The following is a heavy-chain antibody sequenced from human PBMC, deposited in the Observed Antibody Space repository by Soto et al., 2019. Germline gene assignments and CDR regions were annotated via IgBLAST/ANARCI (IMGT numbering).Heavy chain of an antibody. J-gene: IGHJ4*02. CDR3: ARGMTAGKYQLLSN. CDR2: IIPIFGTA. Sequence: QVQLVQSGAEVKKPGSSVKVSCKASGGTFSSYAISWVRQAPGQGLEWMGGIIPIFGTANYAQKFQGRVTXXAXEXXSTAYMELRSLRSEDTAVYYCARGMTAGKYQLLSNWGQGTLVTVSS. CDR1: GGTFSSYA. D-gene: IGHD2-2*01. V-gene: IGHV1-69*12.